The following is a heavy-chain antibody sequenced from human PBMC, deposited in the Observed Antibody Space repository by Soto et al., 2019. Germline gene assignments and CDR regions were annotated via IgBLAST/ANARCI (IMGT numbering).Heavy chain of an antibody. CDR1: GGTFSSYA. CDR3: ASHCSSTSCEINWFDP. Sequence: ASVKVSCKASGGTFSSYAISWVRQAPGQGLEWMGGIIPIFGTANYAQKFQGRVTITADESTSTAYMELSSLRSEDTAVYYCASHCSSTSCEINWFDPWGQGTLVTVSS. CDR2: IIPIFGTA. D-gene: IGHD2-2*01. J-gene: IGHJ5*02. V-gene: IGHV1-69*13.